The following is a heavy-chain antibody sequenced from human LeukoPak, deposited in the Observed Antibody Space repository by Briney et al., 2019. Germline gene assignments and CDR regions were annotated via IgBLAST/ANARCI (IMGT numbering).Heavy chain of an antibody. CDR1: GYTFTIYG. Sequence: ASVKVSCTASGYTFTIYGITWVRQAPGQGLEWMGWISTYNGNTNYAQRLQGRVTMTTDTSTSTAYMELRSLRSDDTAVYYCARAYSSYYYYMDVWGKGTTVTVSS. J-gene: IGHJ6*03. CDR2: ISTYNGNT. CDR3: ARAYSSYYYYMDV. V-gene: IGHV1-18*01. D-gene: IGHD6-13*01.